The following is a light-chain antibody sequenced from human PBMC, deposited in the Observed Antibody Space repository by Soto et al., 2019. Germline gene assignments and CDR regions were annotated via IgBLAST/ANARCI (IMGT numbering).Light chain of an antibody. Sequence: EIVMTQSPATLSVSPGERAPLSCRASQSVSNNLAWYQQKPGQAPRLLIYGAATRATGIPARFSGSGSGTEFTLTISSLQSEDFAVYYGQQYNNWPLYTFGQGTKLEIK. CDR1: QSVSNN. CDR3: QQYNNWPLYT. CDR2: GAA. J-gene: IGKJ2*01. V-gene: IGKV3-15*01.